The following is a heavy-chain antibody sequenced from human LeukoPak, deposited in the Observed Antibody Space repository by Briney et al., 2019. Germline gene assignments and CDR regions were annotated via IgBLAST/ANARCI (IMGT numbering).Heavy chain of an antibody. CDR1: GFTFSSYA. CDR3: AKDPGVARFGELWNYLDP. V-gene: IGHV3-23*01. CDR2: TSGSGGNT. J-gene: IGHJ5*02. D-gene: IGHD3-10*01. Sequence: PGGSLRLSCAASGFTFSSYAMSRVRQAPGKGLEWVSATSGSGGNTYYADSVKGRSTISRDNSKKTLYLQVSRLRAEDTAVYYCAKDPGVARFGELWNYLDPWGQGTLVTVSS.